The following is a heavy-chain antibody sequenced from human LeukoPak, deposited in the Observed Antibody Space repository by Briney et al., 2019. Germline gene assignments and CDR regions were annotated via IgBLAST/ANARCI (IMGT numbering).Heavy chain of an antibody. D-gene: IGHD1-7*01. V-gene: IGHV3-7*01. CDR2: IKGDGNKK. J-gene: IGHJ5*02. CDR1: GFTFSSYA. CDR3: ESTTGP. Sequence: GGSLRLSCAASGFTFSSYAVSWVRQAPGKGLEWVAIIKGDGNKKDYVDSVRGRFTVSIDNAKNSLYLQMSSLRVEDTAIYYCESTTGPWGQGTLVTVSS.